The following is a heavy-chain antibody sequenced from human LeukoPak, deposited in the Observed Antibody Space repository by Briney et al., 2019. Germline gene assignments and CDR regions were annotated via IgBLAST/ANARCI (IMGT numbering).Heavy chain of an antibody. CDR1: GYTFTSYG. CDR2: ISAYNGNT. Sequence: ASVKVSCKASGYTFTSYGISWVRQAPGQGLEWMGWISAYNGNTNYAQKLQGRVTMTTDTSTSTAYMELRSLRSDDTAVYYCARDDGDIVVVPAAIVDYYYGMDVWGQGTTVTVSS. V-gene: IGHV1-18*01. D-gene: IGHD2-2*02. CDR3: ARDDGDIVVVPAAIVDYYYGMDV. J-gene: IGHJ6*02.